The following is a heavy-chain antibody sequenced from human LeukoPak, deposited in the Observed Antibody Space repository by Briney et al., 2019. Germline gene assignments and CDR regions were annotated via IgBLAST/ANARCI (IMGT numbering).Heavy chain of an antibody. J-gene: IGHJ3*02. CDR3: ARLGHSSSPGAFDI. Sequence: GESLKISCKGSGYSFPNYWIGWVRQMPGKGLEWMGIIYPGDSDIRYSPSFQGQVTISADKSISTAYLQWSSLKASDTAMYYCARLGHSSSPGAFDIWGQGTMVTVSS. CDR1: GYSFPNYW. D-gene: IGHD6-6*01. CDR2: IYPGDSDI. V-gene: IGHV5-51*01.